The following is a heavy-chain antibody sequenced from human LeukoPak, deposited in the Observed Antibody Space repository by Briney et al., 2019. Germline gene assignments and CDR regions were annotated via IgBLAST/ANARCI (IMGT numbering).Heavy chain of an antibody. V-gene: IGHV1-18*01. D-gene: IGHD3-10*01. CDR2: ISAYNGNT. J-gene: IGHJ5*02. CDR1: GYTFTSYG. CDR3: ARDLRFGEDLGNWFDP. Sequence: ASVKVSCKASGYTFTSYGISWVRQAPGQGLEWMGWISAYNGNTNYAQKLQGRVTMTTDTSTSTAYMELRSLRSDDTAVYYCARDLRFGEDLGNWFDPWGQGTLVTVSS.